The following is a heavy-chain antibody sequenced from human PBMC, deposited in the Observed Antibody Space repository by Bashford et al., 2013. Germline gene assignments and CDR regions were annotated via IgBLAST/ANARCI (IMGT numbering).Heavy chain of an antibody. J-gene: IGHJ3*02. D-gene: IGHD4-17*01. CDR3: ARQGYGDYLGAFDI. Sequence: WVRQMPGKGLEWMGIIYPGDSDTRYSPSFQGQVTISADKSISTAYLQWSSLKASDTAMYYCARQGYGDYLGAFDIWGQGTMVTVSS. V-gene: IGHV5-51*01. CDR2: IYPGDSDT.